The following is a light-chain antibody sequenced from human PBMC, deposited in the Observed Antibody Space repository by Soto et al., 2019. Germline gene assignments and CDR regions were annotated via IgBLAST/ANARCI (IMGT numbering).Light chain of an antibody. CDR3: QEYNSYTGT. CDR1: QSLNTR. J-gene: IGKJ1*01. V-gene: IGKV1-5*01. CDR2: DAS. Sequence: IHLPPSPTSLTASVGDRFTLAGRASQSLNTRLAWYQQKPGKAPKLLIYDASSLQSGVPSRFSGSGSGTEFTLTISSLQPDDFGTYYCQEYNSYTGTFGPGTKVDIK.